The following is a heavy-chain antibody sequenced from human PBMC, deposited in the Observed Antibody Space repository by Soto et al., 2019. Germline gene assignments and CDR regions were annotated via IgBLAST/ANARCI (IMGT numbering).Heavy chain of an antibody. Sequence: PSETLSLTCTVSGGSISTYYWSWIRQPPGKGLEWIGYIYYSGSTNYNPSLKSRVTISVDTSKNQFSLKLSSVTAADTAVYYCARHSDFWSGYSLPNWFDPWGQGTLVTVSS. D-gene: IGHD3-3*01. CDR3: ARHSDFWSGYSLPNWFDP. J-gene: IGHJ5*02. CDR1: GGSISTYY. V-gene: IGHV4-59*08. CDR2: IYYSGST.